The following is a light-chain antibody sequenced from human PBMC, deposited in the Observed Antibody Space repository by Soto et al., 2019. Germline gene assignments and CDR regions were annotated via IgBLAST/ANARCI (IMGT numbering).Light chain of an antibody. J-gene: IGKJ1*01. CDR3: QQSYSTPQT. CDR1: QSISSY. CDR2: AAS. Sequence: DIQMTQSPSSLSASVGDRVTITCRASQSISSYLNWYQQKPGKAPKLLIYAASSLQSGVPSRFSGSGSGTDFTLNISSLQPEDVATYYCQQSYSTPQTFGQGTKVEIK. V-gene: IGKV1-39*01.